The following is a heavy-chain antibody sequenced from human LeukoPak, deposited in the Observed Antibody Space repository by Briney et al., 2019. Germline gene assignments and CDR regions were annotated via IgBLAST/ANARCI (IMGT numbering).Heavy chain of an antibody. Sequence: GGSLRLSCATSGFTFSSYAMDWVRQAPGKGLEWLAFIGFDGREKYHIDSVKGRFTISRDDSMNTLHLQMDSLRAEDTAVYFCVRDRHGYYFDSSDYYPLGYWGQGTLVTVSS. CDR2: IGFDGREK. CDR3: VRDRHGYYFDSSDYYPLGY. D-gene: IGHD3-22*01. J-gene: IGHJ4*02. CDR1: GFTFSSYA. V-gene: IGHV3-33*08.